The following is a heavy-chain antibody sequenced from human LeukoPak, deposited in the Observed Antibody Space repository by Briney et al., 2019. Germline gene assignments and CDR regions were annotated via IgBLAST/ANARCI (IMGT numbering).Heavy chain of an antibody. CDR2: ISAYNGNT. J-gene: IGHJ4*02. CDR1: GYTFTSYG. D-gene: IGHD4-17*01. Sequence: ASVKVSCKTSGYTFTSYGISWVRQAPGQGLEWMGWISAYNGNTNYAQKLQGRVTMTRDTSTSTVYMELSSLRSEDTAVYYCARGFGETTVYFDYWGQGTLVTVSS. V-gene: IGHV1-18*01. CDR3: ARGFGETTVYFDY.